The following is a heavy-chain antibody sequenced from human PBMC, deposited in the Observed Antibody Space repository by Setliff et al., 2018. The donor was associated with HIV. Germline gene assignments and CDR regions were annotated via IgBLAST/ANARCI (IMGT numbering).Heavy chain of an antibody. CDR3: ARSRIRGYYDTSPAMAFDI. V-gene: IGHV4-61*09. CDR1: GGSISSGSYY. J-gene: IGHJ3*02. Sequence: SETLSLTCTVSGGSISSGSYYWSWMRQPAGEGLEWIGHIYTSGSTDYNPSLKSRVTISVDTSKNQFSLHFYSVTAADTAVYYCARSRIRGYYDTSPAMAFDIWGQGTMVTVSS. CDR2: IYTSGST. D-gene: IGHD3-22*01.